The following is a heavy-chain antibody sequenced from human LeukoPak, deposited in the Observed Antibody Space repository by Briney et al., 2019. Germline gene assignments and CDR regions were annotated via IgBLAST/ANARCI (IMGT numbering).Heavy chain of an antibody. J-gene: IGHJ5*02. D-gene: IGHD4-17*01. Sequence: PGRSLRLSCTASGFTFSSYAMHWVRQAPGKGLEWVAIISYDGSNKYYADSVKGRFTISRDNSENTLYLQMNSLRAEDTAVYYCARETTVTTRYNWFDPWGQGTLVTVSS. CDR1: GFTFSSYA. V-gene: IGHV3-30*04. CDR2: ISYDGSNK. CDR3: ARETTVTTRYNWFDP.